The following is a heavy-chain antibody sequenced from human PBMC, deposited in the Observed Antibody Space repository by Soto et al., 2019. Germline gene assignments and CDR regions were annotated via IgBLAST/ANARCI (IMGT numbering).Heavy chain of an antibody. CDR3: ARGGGVGVAGSAAFDM. V-gene: IGHV1-2*02. CDR2: INPATGAA. CDR1: GYPVTAYY. D-gene: IGHD3-3*01. J-gene: IGHJ3*02. Sequence: QLHLVQSGAVVKKPGASVTVSCSASGYPVTAYYMHWVRQAPGRGLEWMGGINPATGAAKYTQTFQGRVTRTRDTSTSTVFMELRGLTSEDTAGFYCARGGGVGVAGSAAFDMWGQGTLVTVSS.